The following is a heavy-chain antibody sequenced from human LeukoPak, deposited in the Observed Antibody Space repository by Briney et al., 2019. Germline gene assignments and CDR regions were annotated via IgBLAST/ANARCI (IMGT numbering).Heavy chain of an antibody. CDR1: GFTFSSYS. J-gene: IGHJ4*02. D-gene: IGHD3-9*01. CDR3: ARDRYYDILTGSDY. V-gene: IGHV3-48*04. CDR2: ISSSSSTI. Sequence: GESLRLSCAASGFTFSSYSMNWVRQAPGKGLEWVSYISSSSSTIYYADSVKGRFTISRDNAKNSLYLQMNSLRAEDTAVYYCARDRYYDILTGSDYWGQGTLVTVSS.